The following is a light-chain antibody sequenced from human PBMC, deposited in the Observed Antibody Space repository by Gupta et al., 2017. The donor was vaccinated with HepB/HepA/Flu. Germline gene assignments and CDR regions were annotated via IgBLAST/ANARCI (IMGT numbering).Light chain of an antibody. Sequence: EIVLTQSPGTLSLSPGEGATLSCRASQSVSGTYLAWYQQKPGQAPRLLIYGASSRATGIPDRFSGGGSGTDFTLTISRLEHEDSAVYYCQQYGSSPPWTFGQGTKVEIK. CDR3: QQYGSSPPWT. CDR1: QSVSGTY. V-gene: IGKV3-20*01. CDR2: GAS. J-gene: IGKJ1*01.